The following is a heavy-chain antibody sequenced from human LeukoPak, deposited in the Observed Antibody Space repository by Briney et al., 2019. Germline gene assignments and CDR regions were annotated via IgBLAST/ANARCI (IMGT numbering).Heavy chain of an antibody. CDR1: EFTFSRYW. CDR3: ASYSSGWG. D-gene: IGHD6-19*01. CDR2: INSDGSST. Sequence: GGSVGLSCAASEFTFSRYWMHWVRQVPGKGLVWVSRINSDGSSTIYADSVKGRFTISRDNAKNTLYLQMNSLRVEDTAVYYCASYSSGWGWGQGTLVTVSS. J-gene: IGHJ4*02. V-gene: IGHV3-74*01.